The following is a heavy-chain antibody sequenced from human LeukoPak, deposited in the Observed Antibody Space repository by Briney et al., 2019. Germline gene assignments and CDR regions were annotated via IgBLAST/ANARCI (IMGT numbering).Heavy chain of an antibody. CDR1: GGSISSHY. V-gene: IGHV4-59*11. Sequence: PSETLSLTYTVSGGSISSHYWSWIRQPPGKGLEWIAYRFDSVNTKENPSLQSRLTLSADTSQHQFSLRLSSVTAADTAVYYCATIKRGSIFGYFDFWGQGIKVTVSS. CDR2: RFDSVNT. D-gene: IGHD5-18*01. J-gene: IGHJ4*02. CDR3: ATIKRGSIFGYFDF.